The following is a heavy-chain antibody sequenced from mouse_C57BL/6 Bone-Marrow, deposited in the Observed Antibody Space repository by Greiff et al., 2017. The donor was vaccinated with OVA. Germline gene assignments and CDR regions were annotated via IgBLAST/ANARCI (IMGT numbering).Heavy chain of an antibody. CDR1: GYTFTSYW. J-gene: IGHJ3*01. D-gene: IGHD3-2*02. Sequence: QVQLQQPGAELVKPGASVKMSCKASGYTFTSYWITWVKQRPGQGLEWIGDIYPGSGSTNYNEKFKSKATLTVDTSSSTAYMQLSSLTSEDSAVYYCARPLRLRCAWFAYWGQGTLVTVSA. CDR3: ARPLRLRCAWFAY. V-gene: IGHV1-55*01. CDR2: IYPGSGST.